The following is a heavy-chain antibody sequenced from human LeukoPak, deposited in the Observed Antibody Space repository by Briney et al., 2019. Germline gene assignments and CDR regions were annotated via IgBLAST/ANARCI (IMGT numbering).Heavy chain of an antibody. Sequence: SETLSLTCIVSGGSISSYYWSWIRQPPGKGLEWIGYIYYSGSTNYNPSLKSRVTISVDTSKNQFSLKLSSVTAADTAVYYCARRGITGYFEYWGQGTLVTVSS. J-gene: IGHJ4*02. V-gene: IGHV4-59*01. CDR1: GGSISSYY. CDR3: ARRGITGYFEY. D-gene: IGHD3-16*01. CDR2: IYYSGST.